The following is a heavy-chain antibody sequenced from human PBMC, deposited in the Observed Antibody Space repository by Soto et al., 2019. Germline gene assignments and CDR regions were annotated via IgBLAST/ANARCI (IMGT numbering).Heavy chain of an antibody. CDR3: ARGGPENDY. Sequence: QVQLVQSGAEVKKPGSSVKVSCKASGGTFSSYALSWVRQAPGQGLEWMGGIIPMSGATNYAQKFQGRVTFTADESTNTAYLELTSLRSEDTAVYYCARGGPENDYGGQGTLVTVSS. J-gene: IGHJ4*02. CDR2: IIPMSGAT. D-gene: IGHD1-26*01. V-gene: IGHV1-69*12. CDR1: GGTFSSYA.